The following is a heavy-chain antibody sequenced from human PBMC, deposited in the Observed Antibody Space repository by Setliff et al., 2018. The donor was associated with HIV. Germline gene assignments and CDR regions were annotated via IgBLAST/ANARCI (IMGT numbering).Heavy chain of an antibody. CDR1: GYNLHNYG. D-gene: IGHD3-22*01. Sequence: SVKVSCKASGYNLHNYGITWVRQAPGQGLEWMGWINTHTGNTNSAQRFQGRVTMTTDTSTSTAYMELSSVTAADTAVYYCAREYYDSSGYYYPTEHPTGFDPWGQGTLVTVSS. CDR2: INTHTGNT. V-gene: IGHV1-18*01. CDR3: AREYYDSSGYYYPTEHPTGFDP. J-gene: IGHJ5*02.